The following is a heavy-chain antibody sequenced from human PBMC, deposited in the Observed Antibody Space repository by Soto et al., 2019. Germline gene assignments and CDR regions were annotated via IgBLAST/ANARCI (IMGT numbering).Heavy chain of an antibody. CDR3: ANGCGGTCYSRIHY. V-gene: IGHV3-23*01. J-gene: IGHJ4*02. CDR2: IRDSGGST. D-gene: IGHD2-15*01. Sequence: EVQLLESGGGLVQPGGSLRLSCAASGFTFSSYAMSWVRQAPGKGLEWVSGIRDSGGSTYYADSVKGRFTISRDNSKNTLDLQMNSLRAEDTAVYYCANGCGGTCYSRIHYWGQGTLVTVSS. CDR1: GFTFSSYA.